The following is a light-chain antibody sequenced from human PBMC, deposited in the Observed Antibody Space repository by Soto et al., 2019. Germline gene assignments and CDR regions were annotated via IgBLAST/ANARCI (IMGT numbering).Light chain of an antibody. CDR2: DAS. CDR3: QQRSNWPPIP. V-gene: IGKV3-11*01. CDR1: QTVSSY. J-gene: IGKJ5*01. Sequence: EIVMTQSPATLSVYTGERATLSCRASQTVSSYLLWYQQKPGQAPRLLIYDASNRATGIPARFSGSGSGTDFTLTISSLEPEDFAVYYCQQRSNWPPIPFGQGRRLEIK.